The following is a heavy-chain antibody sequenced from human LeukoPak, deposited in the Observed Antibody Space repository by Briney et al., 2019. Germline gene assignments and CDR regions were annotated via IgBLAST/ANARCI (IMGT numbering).Heavy chain of an antibody. CDR1: GGSISSSSYY. V-gene: IGHV4-39*07. J-gene: IGHJ4*02. CDR2: IYYSGST. Sequence: PSETLSLTCTVSGGSISSSSYYWGWIRQPPGKGLEWIGSIYYSGSTYYNPSLKSRVTISVDTSKNRFSLKLSSVTAADTAVYYCARAGRGDYYGSGSYWAALGYWGQGTLVTVSS. CDR3: ARAGRGDYYGSGSYWAALGY. D-gene: IGHD3-10*01.